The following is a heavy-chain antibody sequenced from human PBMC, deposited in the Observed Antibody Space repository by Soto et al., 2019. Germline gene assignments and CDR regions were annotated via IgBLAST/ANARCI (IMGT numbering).Heavy chain of an antibody. CDR1: GVTFSSYA. CDR3: ARDPTPVAGTEWNWFDP. D-gene: IGHD6-19*01. Sequence: GGSLRLSCAASGVTFSSYAMHWVLQATGKGLEYVSAISSNGGSTYYANSVKGRFTISRDNSKNTLYLQMGSLRAEDMAVYYCARDPTPVAGTEWNWFDPWGQGTLVTVSS. V-gene: IGHV3-64*01. CDR2: ISSNGGST. J-gene: IGHJ5*02.